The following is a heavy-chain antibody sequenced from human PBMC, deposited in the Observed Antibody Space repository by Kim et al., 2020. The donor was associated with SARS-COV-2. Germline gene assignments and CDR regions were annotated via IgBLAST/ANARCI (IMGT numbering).Heavy chain of an antibody. CDR3: ARASYCGGDCPKPNFPRAYYYYGMDV. D-gene: IGHD2-21*02. CDR1: GGTFSSYA. V-gene: IGHV1-69*13. Sequence: SVKVSCKASGGTFSSYAISWVRQAPGQGLEWMGGIIPIFGTANYARKFQGRVTITADESTSTAYMELSSLRSEDTAVYYCARASYCGGDCPKPNFPRAYYYYGMDVWGQGTTVTVSS. J-gene: IGHJ6*02. CDR2: IIPIFGTA.